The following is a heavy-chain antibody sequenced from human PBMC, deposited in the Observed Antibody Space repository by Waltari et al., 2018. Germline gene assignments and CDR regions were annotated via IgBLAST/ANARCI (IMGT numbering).Heavy chain of an antibody. CDR3: AKQPGIAAARWVY. V-gene: IGHV3-23*04. Sequence: EVQPVESGGGLVQPGGSLRLSCAASGFTFSSYAMRWVPQAPGKGVEWVSAISGSGGSTYYADSVKGRFTISRDNSKNTLYLQMNSLRAEDTAVYYCAKQPGIAAARWVYWGQGTLVTVSS. CDR2: ISGSGGST. CDR1: GFTFSSYA. J-gene: IGHJ4*02. D-gene: IGHD6-13*01.